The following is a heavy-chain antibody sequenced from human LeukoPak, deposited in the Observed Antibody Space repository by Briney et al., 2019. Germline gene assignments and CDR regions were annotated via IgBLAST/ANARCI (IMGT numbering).Heavy chain of an antibody. CDR3: ARVRGIHYYFDY. CDR1: GYTFIGYY. V-gene: IGHV1-2*06. CDR2: INPNSGGT. Sequence: ASVKVSCKASGYTFIGYYIHWVRQAPGQGLEWMGRINPNSGGTNYAQKFQGGVTMTRDTSISTAYMELSRLRSDDTAVYYCARVRGIHYYFDYWGQGTLVTVSS. J-gene: IGHJ4*02.